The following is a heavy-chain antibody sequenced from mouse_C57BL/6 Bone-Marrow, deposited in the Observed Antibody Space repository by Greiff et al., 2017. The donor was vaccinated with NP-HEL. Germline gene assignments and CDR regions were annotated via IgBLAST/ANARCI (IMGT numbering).Heavy chain of an antibody. CDR2: IRNKANNHAT. J-gene: IGHJ4*01. V-gene: IGHV6-6*01. CDR1: GFTFSDAW. CDR3: TYGDFYYAMDY. D-gene: IGHD2-13*01. Sequence: EVQRVESGGGLVQPGGSMKLSCAASGFTFSDAWMDWVRQSPEKGLEWVAEIRNKANNHATYYAESVKGRFTISRDDSKSSVYLQMNSLRAEDTGIYYCTYGDFYYAMDYWGQGTSVTVSS.